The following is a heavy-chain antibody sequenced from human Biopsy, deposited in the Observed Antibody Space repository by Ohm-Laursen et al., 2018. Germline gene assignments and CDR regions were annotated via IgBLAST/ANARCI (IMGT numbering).Heavy chain of an antibody. CDR1: GFTFSDYW. CDR3: ARDGVGSYHDY. J-gene: IGHJ4*02. D-gene: IGHD3-16*02. V-gene: IGHV3-7*03. CDR2: IKQDGNEK. Sequence: SLRLSCTASGFTFSDYWMGWVRQAPGKGLERVANIKQDGNEKYYVDSVKGRFTVSRDNAKNSLYLQMNSLTVEDTAVYSCARDGVGSYHDYWGQGTLVTVSP.